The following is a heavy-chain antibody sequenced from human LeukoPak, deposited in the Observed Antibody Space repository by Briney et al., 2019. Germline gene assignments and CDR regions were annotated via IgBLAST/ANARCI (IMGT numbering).Heavy chain of an antibody. CDR1: GGSISSYY. Sequence: PSETLSLTCTVSGGSISSYYWSWIRQPPGKGLEWIGYIYYSGSTNYNPSLKSRVTISVDTSKNQFSLKLSSVTAADTAVYYCAREQTMGQYCSSTSCYSPDAFDIWGQGTMVTVSS. CDR2: IYYSGST. D-gene: IGHD2-2*02. V-gene: IGHV4-59*01. CDR3: AREQTMGQYCSSTSCYSPDAFDI. J-gene: IGHJ3*02.